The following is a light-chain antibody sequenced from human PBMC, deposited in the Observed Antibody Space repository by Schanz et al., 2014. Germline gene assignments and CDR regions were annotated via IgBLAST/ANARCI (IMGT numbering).Light chain of an antibody. Sequence: DIVMTQSPDSLAASLGERATINCKSSQSLLHRSDTRSHLAWYQQKPGQPPKLLMHWASTREAGVPDRFSGSGSGTDFTLTITSLQAEDVAVYYCQQYYSIPLTFGGGTKVEIK. CDR2: WAS. V-gene: IGKV4-1*01. J-gene: IGKJ4*01. CDR3: QQYYSIPLT. CDR1: QSLLHRSDTRSH.